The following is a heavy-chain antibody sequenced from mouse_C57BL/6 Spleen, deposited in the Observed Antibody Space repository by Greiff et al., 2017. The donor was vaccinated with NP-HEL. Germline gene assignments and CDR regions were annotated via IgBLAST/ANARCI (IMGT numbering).Heavy chain of an antibody. CDR1: GYTFTSYG. CDR2: IYPRSGNT. Sequence: QVQLQQSGAELARPGASVKLSCKASGYTFTSYGISWVKQRTGQGLEWIGEIYPRSGNTYYNEKFKGKATLTADKSSSTAYMELRSLTSEDSAVYFCARSGNFYGSSSYYFDYWGQGTTLTVSS. J-gene: IGHJ2*01. CDR3: ARSGNFYGSSSYYFDY. V-gene: IGHV1-81*01. D-gene: IGHD1-1*01.